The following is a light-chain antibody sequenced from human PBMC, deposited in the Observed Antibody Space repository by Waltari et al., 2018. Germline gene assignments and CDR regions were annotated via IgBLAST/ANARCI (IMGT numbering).Light chain of an antibody. CDR2: WAS. CDR1: QTVLDSSNHKNY. J-gene: IGKJ1*01. V-gene: IGKV4-1*01. CDR3: QKYYSTPWT. Sequence: DIVMTQSPDSLAVSLGERATFNCKSSQTVLDSSNHKNYLSWYQQKPGQPPKLLIYWASTRQSGVPDRFSGSGSGTDFTLTISSLQTEDVAVYYCQKYYSTPWTFGQGTKVEIK.